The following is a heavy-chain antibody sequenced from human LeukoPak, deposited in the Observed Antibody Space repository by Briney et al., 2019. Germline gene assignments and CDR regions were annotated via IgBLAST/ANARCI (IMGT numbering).Heavy chain of an antibody. CDR3: ARGKRVGFGELFAFDI. V-gene: IGHV4-30-2*01. J-gene: IGHJ3*02. Sequence: SQTLSLTCAVSGGSISSGGYSWSWIRQPPGKGLEWIRYIYHSGSTYYNPSLKSRVTISVDRSKNQFSLKLSSVTAADTAVYYCARGKRVGFGELFAFDIWGQGTMVTVSS. D-gene: IGHD3-10*01. CDR2: IYHSGST. CDR1: GGSISSGGYS.